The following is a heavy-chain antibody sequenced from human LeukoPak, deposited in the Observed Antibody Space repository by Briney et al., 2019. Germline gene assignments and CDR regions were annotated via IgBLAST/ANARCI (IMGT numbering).Heavy chain of an antibody. V-gene: IGHV4-39*01. CDR1: GDSISNSTYY. CDR2: FYYSGGT. Sequence: SETLSLTCTVSGDSISNSTYYWGWIRQSPGKGLEWIGNFYYSGGTYYNPSLKSRVTISVDTSKNQFSLKLTSVTAADTSIYYCTRGVSTAVYWGQGTLVTVSS. J-gene: IGHJ4*02. CDR3: TRGVSTAVY. D-gene: IGHD2-2*01.